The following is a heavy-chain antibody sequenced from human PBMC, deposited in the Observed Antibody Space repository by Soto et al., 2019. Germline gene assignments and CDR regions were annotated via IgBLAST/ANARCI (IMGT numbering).Heavy chain of an antibody. V-gene: IGHV4-39*07. CDR3: AREVDVLTGRYFDY. CDR1: GGSISSSSYY. CDR2: IYYSGST. D-gene: IGHD3-9*01. J-gene: IGHJ4*02. Sequence: SETLSLTCTVSGGSISSSSYYWGWIRQPPGKGLEWIGSIYYSGSTYYNPSLVSRVAISVDTSKNHFSLKLRSLTAADTAVYYCAREVDVLTGRYFDYWGQGTLVTVSS.